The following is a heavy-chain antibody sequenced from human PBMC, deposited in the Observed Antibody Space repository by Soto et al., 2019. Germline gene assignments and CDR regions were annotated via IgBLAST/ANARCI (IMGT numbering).Heavy chain of an antibody. CDR1: GGSMNSHDYY. CDR2: IHNSGST. D-gene: IGHD3-10*01. Sequence: LSLTCTVSGGSMNSHDYYWSWIRQPPGKGLEWIGYIHNSGSTYYNPSLKSRLTISSDTSKNKFSLRLNSVTAADTALYYCARGEVRGPFDIWGQGTMVTVSS. CDR3: ARGEVRGPFDI. J-gene: IGHJ3*02. V-gene: IGHV4-30-4*01.